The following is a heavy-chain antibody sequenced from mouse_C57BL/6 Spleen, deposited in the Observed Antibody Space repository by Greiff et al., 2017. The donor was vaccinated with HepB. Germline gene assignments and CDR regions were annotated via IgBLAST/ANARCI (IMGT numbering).Heavy chain of an antibody. CDR2: ISNLAYSI. Sequence: EVKVVESGGGLVQPGGSLKLSCAASGFTFSDYGMAWVRQAPRKGPEWVAFISNLAYSIYYADTVTGRFTISRENAKNTLYLEMSSLRSEDTAMYYCARFLPDYYAMDYWGQGTSVTVSS. V-gene: IGHV5-15*01. CDR1: GFTFSDYG. CDR3: ARFLPDYYAMDY. D-gene: IGHD5-5*01. J-gene: IGHJ4*01.